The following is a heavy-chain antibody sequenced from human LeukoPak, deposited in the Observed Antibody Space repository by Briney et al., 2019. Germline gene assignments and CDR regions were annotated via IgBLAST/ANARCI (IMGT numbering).Heavy chain of an antibody. D-gene: IGHD3-22*01. CDR2: IRSKTYGGTT. Sequence: GGSLRLSCIASGFNFGDYAVSWVRQAPGKGLEWVGFIRSKTYGGTTDYAASVEGRFTISRDDSKSFAYLQMNSLKTEDTAMYFCARAYDTSGYYQAYWGQGTLVTVSS. J-gene: IGHJ4*02. CDR1: GFNFGDYA. V-gene: IGHV3-49*04. CDR3: ARAYDTSGYYQAY.